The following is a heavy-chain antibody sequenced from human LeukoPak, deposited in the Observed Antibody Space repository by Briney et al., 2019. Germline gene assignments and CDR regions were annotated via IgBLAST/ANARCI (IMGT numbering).Heavy chain of an antibody. J-gene: IGHJ4*02. CDR3: ARLSDSYTYN. Sequence: PGESLKISCKGSGYSFTSYWIGWVRQVPGKGLEWMGIIYPGDSDTRYSPSFKGQVTISADKSSSTAYLPWSSLKASDTAMYYCARLSDSYTYNWGQGTLVTVSS. V-gene: IGHV5-51*01. CDR1: GYSFTSYW. CDR2: IYPGDSDT. D-gene: IGHD5-18*01.